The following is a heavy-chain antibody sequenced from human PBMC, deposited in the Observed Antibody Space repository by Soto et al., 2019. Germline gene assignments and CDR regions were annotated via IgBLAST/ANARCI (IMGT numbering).Heavy chain of an antibody. CDR1: GFSFTTYW. J-gene: IGHJ5*02. CDR2: ISRGGITT. D-gene: IGHD3-22*01. V-gene: IGHV3-7*01. Sequence: EVQVVESGGGLVQPGGSLRLSCAVSGFSFTTYWMTWVRQAPGRGLEWVANISRGGITTHYVDTVKGRFTISEDNAKNSVYLQVNSLRADDTAVYYCPTKSDSGSTWGQGTLVTVSS. CDR3: PTKSDSGST.